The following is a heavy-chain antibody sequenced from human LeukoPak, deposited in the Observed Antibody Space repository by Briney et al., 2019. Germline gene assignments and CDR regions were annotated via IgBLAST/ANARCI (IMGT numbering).Heavy chain of an antibody. D-gene: IGHD4-17*01. CDR2: IIPIFGTA. CDR3: ARGKYGDYTGDFDY. J-gene: IGHJ4*02. Sequence: ASVKVSCKASGGTFSSYAISWVRQAPGQGLEWMGGIIPIFGTANYAQKFQGRVTITADESTSTAYMGLSSLRSEDTAVYYCARGKYGDYTGDFDYWGQGTLVTVSS. V-gene: IGHV1-69*13. CDR1: GGTFSSYA.